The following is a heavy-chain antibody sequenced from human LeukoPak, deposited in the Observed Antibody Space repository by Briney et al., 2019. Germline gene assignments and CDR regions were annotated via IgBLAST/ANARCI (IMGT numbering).Heavy chain of an antibody. J-gene: IGHJ4*02. Sequence: GGSLRLSCAASGFSFSTYSMNWVRQAPGKGLEWVAYISGGSGYIYYADSVKGRFTVSRDNAKNSLYLQMNSLRAEDTAVYYCARGSSGGNWGQGTLVTVSS. CDR1: GFSFSTYS. D-gene: IGHD4-23*01. V-gene: IGHV3-21*04. CDR3: ARGSSGGN. CDR2: ISGGSGYI.